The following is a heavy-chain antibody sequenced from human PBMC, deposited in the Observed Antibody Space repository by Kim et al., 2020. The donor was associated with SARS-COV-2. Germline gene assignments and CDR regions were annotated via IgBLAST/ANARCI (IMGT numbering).Heavy chain of an antibody. D-gene: IGHD6-13*01. CDR2: IGSNTGNI. CDR3: ARATGWYSSSWYFDY. Sequence: GGSLRLSCAASGFTFSNYAMTWVRQAPGKGLEWVSAIGSNTGNIYYADSVKGQFTISRDNSKNILYLQMNSLRADDTALYYCARATGWYSSSWYFDYWGQGNLVPFSS. V-gene: IGHV3-23*01. CDR1: GFTFSNYA. J-gene: IGHJ4*02.